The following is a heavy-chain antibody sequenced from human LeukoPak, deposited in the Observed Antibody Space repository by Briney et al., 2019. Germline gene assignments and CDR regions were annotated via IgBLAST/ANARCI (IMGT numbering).Heavy chain of an antibody. CDR2: IYSGDST. J-gene: IGHJ4*02. D-gene: IGHD6-13*01. CDR3: AREAAAGNDY. Sequence: GGSLRLSCAASGFTFSSYSMNWVRQAPGKGLEWVSVIYSGDSTYYADSVKGRFTISRDNSKNTLYLQMNSLRAEDTAVYYCAREAAAGNDYWGQGTLVTVSS. CDR1: GFTFSSYS. V-gene: IGHV3-53*01.